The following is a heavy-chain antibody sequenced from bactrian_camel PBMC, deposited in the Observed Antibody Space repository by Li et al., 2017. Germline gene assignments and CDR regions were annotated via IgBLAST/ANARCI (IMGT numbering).Heavy chain of an antibody. D-gene: IGHD2*01. CDR3: AKSSGGGSSYNY. J-gene: IGHJ4*01. CDR1: GFTFSSYA. Sequence: VQLVESGGGLVQPGGSLRLSCAASGFTFSSYAMSWVRQAPGKGLEWVSAINSGGNSTYYAGSVKGRFTISRDNAKNTVYLQLNSLKTEDMAMYYCAKSSGGGSSYNYWGQGTQVTVS. CDR2: INSGGNST. V-gene: IGHV3S40*01.